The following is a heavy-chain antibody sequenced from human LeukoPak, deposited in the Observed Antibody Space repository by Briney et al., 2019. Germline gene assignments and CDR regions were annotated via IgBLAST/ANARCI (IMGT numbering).Heavy chain of an antibody. J-gene: IGHJ6*03. Sequence: SETLSPTCTVSGGSISTSNYYWGWIRQPPGKGLEWIGNIFYSGSTYYSPSLRSRVTISLDTSRNQFSLKLNSVTAADTAVYYCARLRDGYNLGLYNYFMDVWGKGTTVTISS. CDR3: ARLRDGYNLGLYNYFMDV. V-gene: IGHV4-39*01. CDR2: IFYSGST. CDR1: GGSISTSNYY. D-gene: IGHD5-24*01.